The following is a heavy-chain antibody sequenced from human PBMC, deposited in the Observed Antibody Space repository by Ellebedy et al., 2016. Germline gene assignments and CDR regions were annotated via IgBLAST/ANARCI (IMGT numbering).Heavy chain of an antibody. CDR2: ISAYNGST. V-gene: IGHV1-18*04. D-gene: IGHD3-9*01. J-gene: IGHJ4*02. Sequence: ASVKVSCKASGYTFTSYGISWVRQAPGHGLEWMGWISAYNGSTNYAQVLQGRVTMTTDTSTSTAYMELSRLRSDDTAVYYCARSPLRYFDWPQTFDYWGQGTLVTVSS. CDR1: GYTFTSYG. CDR3: ARSPLRYFDWPQTFDY.